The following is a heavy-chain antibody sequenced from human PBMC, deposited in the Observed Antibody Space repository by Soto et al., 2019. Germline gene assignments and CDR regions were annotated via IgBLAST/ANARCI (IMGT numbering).Heavy chain of an antibody. CDR1: GYTFTSYG. CDR3: ARDLVGVGYYYDSSGYYPDAFDI. V-gene: IGHV1-18*01. CDR2: ISAYNGNT. J-gene: IGHJ3*02. Sequence: EASVKVSCKASGYTFTSYGISWVRQAPGQGLEWMGWISAYNGNTNYAQKLQGRVTMTTDTSTSTAYMELRSLRSDDTAVYYCARDLVGVGYYYDSSGYYPDAFDIWGQGTMVTVSS. D-gene: IGHD3-22*01.